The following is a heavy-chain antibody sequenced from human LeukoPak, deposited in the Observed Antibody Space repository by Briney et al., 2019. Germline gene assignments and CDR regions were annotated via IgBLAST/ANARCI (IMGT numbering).Heavy chain of an antibody. V-gene: IGHV3-66*04. CDR2: IYSGGST. J-gene: IGHJ5*02. CDR3: ARHDWFDP. CDR1: GFTFRNYA. Sequence: GGSLRLSCAASGFTFRNYAMSWVRQAPGKGLEWVSVIYSGGSTYYADSVKGRFTISRDNSKNTLYLQMYSLRAEDTAVYYCARHDWFDPWGQGTLVTVSS.